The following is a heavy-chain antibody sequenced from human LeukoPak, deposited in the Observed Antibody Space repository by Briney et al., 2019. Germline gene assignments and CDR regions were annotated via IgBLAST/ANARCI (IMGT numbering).Heavy chain of an antibody. V-gene: IGHV4-39*07. CDR3: ARRRWFGEFDAFDI. CDR2: IYYSGST. D-gene: IGHD3-10*01. Sequence: SETLSLTCTVSGGSISSSSYYWGCIRQPPGKGLECIGSIYYSGSTYYNPSLKSRVTISVDTSKNQFSLKLSSVTAADTAVYYCARRRWFGEFDAFDIWGQGTMVTVSS. CDR1: GGSISSSSYY. J-gene: IGHJ3*02.